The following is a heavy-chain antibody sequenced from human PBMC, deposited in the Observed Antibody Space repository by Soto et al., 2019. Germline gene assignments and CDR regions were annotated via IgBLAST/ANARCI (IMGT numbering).Heavy chain of an antibody. D-gene: IGHD1-1*01. CDR3: ARSPRSRWYFDY. Sequence: ASVKVSSKASGGTFSSYAISWVRQAPGQGLEWMGGIIPIFGTANYAQKLQGRVTMTTDTSTSTAYMELRSLRSDDTAVYYCARSPRSRWYFDYWGQGTLVAASS. J-gene: IGHJ4*02. CDR2: IIPIFGTA. CDR1: GGTFSSYA. V-gene: IGHV1-69*05.